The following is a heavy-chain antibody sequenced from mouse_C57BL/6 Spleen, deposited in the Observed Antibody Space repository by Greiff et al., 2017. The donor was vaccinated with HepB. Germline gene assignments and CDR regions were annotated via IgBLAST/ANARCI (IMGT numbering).Heavy chain of an antibody. CDR2: INPNYGTT. CDR3: ARLDSNYTIYAMDY. J-gene: IGHJ4*01. Sequence: VHVKQSGPELVKPGASVKISCKASGYSFTDYNMNWVKQSNGKSLEWIGVINPNYGTTSYNQKFKGKATLTVDQSSSTAYMQLNSLTSEDSAVYYCARLDSNYTIYAMDYWGQGTSVTVSS. V-gene: IGHV1-39*01. D-gene: IGHD2-5*01. CDR1: GYSFTDYN.